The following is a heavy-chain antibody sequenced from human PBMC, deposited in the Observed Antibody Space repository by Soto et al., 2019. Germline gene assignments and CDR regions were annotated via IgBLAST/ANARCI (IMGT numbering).Heavy chain of an antibody. V-gene: IGHV1-46*03. CDR3: AIGRCSGGSCYPPEAFDI. D-gene: IGHD2-15*01. CDR1: GYTFTSYY. J-gene: IGHJ3*02. Sequence: ASVKVSCKASGYTFTSYYMHWVRQAPGQGLEWMGIINPSGGSTSYAQKFQGRVTMTRDTSTSTVYMELSSLRSEGTAVYYCAIGRCSGGSCYPPEAFDIWGQGTMVTVSS. CDR2: INPSGGST.